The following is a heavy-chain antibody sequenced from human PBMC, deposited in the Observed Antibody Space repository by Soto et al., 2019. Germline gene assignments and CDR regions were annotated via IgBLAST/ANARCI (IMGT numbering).Heavy chain of an antibody. J-gene: IGHJ6*03. D-gene: IGHD2-2*01. Sequence: ASVKVSCKVSGYTLTELSMHWVRQARGKGLEWMGGFVAEDGETIYAQKFQERVTMTKDMSTGTAYMELNSLRSDDMAVYYCAARGSRDYYMDVWGKGTTVTVSS. CDR2: FVAEDGET. V-gene: IGHV1-24*01. CDR3: AARGSRDYYMDV. CDR1: GYTLTELS.